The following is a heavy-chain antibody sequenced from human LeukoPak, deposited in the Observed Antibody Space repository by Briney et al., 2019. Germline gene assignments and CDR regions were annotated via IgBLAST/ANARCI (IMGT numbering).Heavy chain of an antibody. Sequence: GGSLRLSCAASGFTFSSYAMSWVRQAPGEGLEWVSAISGSGGSTYYADSVKGRFTISRDNSKNTLYLQMNSLRAEDAAVYYCARDRVAAAGLDPWGQGNLVTVSS. CDR3: ARDRVAAAGLDP. CDR1: GFTFSSYA. J-gene: IGHJ5*02. V-gene: IGHV3-23*01. D-gene: IGHD6-13*01. CDR2: ISGSGGST.